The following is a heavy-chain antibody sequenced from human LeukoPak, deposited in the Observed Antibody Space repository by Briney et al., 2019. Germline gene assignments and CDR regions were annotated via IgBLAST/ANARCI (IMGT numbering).Heavy chain of an antibody. CDR1: GFTFSSYS. CDR2: ISSSSSYI. D-gene: IGHD1-7*01. CDR3: ARDRSLVAITGTTDYYMDV. J-gene: IGHJ6*03. Sequence: PGGSLRLSCAASGFTFSSYSMNWVRQAPGKGLEWVSSISSSSSYIYYADSVKGRFTISRDNAKNSLYLQMNSLRAEDTAVYYCARDRSLVAITGTTDYYMDVWGKGTTVTVSS. V-gene: IGHV3-21*01.